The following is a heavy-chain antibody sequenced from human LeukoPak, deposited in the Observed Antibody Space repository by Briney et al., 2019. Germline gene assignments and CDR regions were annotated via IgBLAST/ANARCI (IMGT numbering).Heavy chain of an antibody. CDR2: ISSSSGSI. Sequence: GGSLRLSCAASGFTFSDYYMSWIHQAPGKGLEWVSYISSSSGSIYYADSVKGRFTISRDNAKNSLYLQMNSLRAEDTAVYYCASRLKYSSGWYVVYWGQGTLVTVSS. J-gene: IGHJ4*02. CDR1: GFTFSDYY. V-gene: IGHV3-11*04. CDR3: ASRLKYSSGWYVVY. D-gene: IGHD6-19*01.